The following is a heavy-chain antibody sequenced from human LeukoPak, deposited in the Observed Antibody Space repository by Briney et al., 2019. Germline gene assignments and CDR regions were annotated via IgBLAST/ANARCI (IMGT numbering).Heavy chain of an antibody. D-gene: IGHD6-13*01. CDR1: GFTFYSYW. CDR2: INGDGSTS. V-gene: IGHV3-74*01. Sequence: PGGSLRLSCAASGFTFYSYWMHWVRQAPGKGLVWVSCINGDGSTSNYADSVKGRFTISRDNAKNSLYLQMNSLRAEDTAVYYCARGIAAAGAYYFDYWGQGTLVTVSS. J-gene: IGHJ4*02. CDR3: ARGIAAAGAYYFDY.